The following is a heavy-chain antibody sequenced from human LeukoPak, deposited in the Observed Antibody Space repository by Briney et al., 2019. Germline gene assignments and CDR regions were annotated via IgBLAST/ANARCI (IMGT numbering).Heavy chain of an antibody. Sequence: ASVKVSCKASGYTFTSYGISWVRQAPGQGLEWMGWISAFNGNTNYAQKFQGRVTLTTDTSTSTAYMELRSLRSDDTAVFYCARDSWARAYDSDYWGQGTLVTVSS. V-gene: IGHV1-18*01. D-gene: IGHD5-12*01. CDR1: GYTFTSYG. CDR3: ARDSWARAYDSDY. J-gene: IGHJ4*02. CDR2: ISAFNGNT.